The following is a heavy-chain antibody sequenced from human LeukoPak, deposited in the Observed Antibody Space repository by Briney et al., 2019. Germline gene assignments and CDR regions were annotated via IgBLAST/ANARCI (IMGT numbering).Heavy chain of an antibody. Sequence: PGGSLRLSCAASGFTFSSYGMSWVRQAPGKGLEWVSAISGSGGSTYYADSVKGRFTISRDNSKNTLYLQMNSLRAEDTAVYYCAKAHYYDSSGYYWGGGGTIDYWGQGTLVTVSS. J-gene: IGHJ4*02. D-gene: IGHD3-22*01. CDR1: GFTFSSYG. V-gene: IGHV3-23*01. CDR3: AKAHYYDSSGYYWGGGGTIDY. CDR2: ISGSGGST.